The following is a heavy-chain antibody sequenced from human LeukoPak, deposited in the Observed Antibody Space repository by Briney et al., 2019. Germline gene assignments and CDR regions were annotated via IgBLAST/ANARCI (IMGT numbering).Heavy chain of an antibody. CDR3: ARGRAKPIYCSSTSCGFDWFDP. CDR1: GYSFTSYW. V-gene: IGHV5-51*01. CDR2: IYPGDSDT. J-gene: IGHJ5*02. Sequence: GESLKISCKGSGYSFTSYWIGWVRQMAGKGPEWMGIIYPGDSDTRYSPSFQGQVTISADKSISTAYLQWSSLKASDTAMYYCARGRAKPIYCSSTSCGFDWFDPWGQGTLVTVSS. D-gene: IGHD2-2*01.